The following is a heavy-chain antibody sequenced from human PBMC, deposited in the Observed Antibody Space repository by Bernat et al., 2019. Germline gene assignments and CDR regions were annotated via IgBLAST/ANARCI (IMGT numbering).Heavy chain of an antibody. CDR2: IYSGGMT. D-gene: IGHD3-16*01. V-gene: IGHV3-53*05. CDR1: GIIVSINY. Sequence: EVQLVETGGDLIQPGGSLRLSCAASGIIVSINYMSWIRQAPGKGLEWVSVIYSGGMTYYADSVKGRFTISRDNSKNTLYLQMNSMRVDDTAVYYCARDSSPTTVTTFGDALDIWGQGTVVTVSS. CDR3: ARDSSPTTVTTFGDALDI. J-gene: IGHJ3*02.